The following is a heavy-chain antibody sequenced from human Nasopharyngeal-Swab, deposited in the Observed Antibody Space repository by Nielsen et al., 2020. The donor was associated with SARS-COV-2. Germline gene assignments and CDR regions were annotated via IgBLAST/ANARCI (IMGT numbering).Heavy chain of an antibody. J-gene: IGHJ2*01. CDR1: GGSISSYY. D-gene: IGHD4-17*01. CDR3: ARGGDYGDSYWYFDL. V-gene: IGHV4-59*01. CDR2: IYYSGST. Sequence: GSLRLSCTVSGGSISSYYWSWIRQPAGKGLEWIGSIYYSGSTYYNPSLKSRVTISVDTSKNQFSLKLSSVTAADTAVYYCARGGDYGDSYWYFDLWGRGTLVTVSS.